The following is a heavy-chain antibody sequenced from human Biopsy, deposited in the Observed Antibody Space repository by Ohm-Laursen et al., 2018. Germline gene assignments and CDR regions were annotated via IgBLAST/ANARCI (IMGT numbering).Heavy chain of an antibody. J-gene: IGHJ2*01. D-gene: IGHD1-26*01. CDR3: ARHAPSYSGSYWRYFDL. CDR2: IYYTGST. V-gene: IGHV4-59*08. CDR1: GCSISSYY. Sequence: SDTLSLTCTVSGCSISSYYWSWIRQPPGKGLEWIGYIYYTGSTNYNPSLKSRVTISVDTSMNHLSLRLTSVTAADTAVYYCARHAPSYSGSYWRYFDLWGRGTLVTVSS.